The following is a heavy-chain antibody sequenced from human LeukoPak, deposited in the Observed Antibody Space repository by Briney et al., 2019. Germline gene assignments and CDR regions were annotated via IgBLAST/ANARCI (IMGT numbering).Heavy chain of an antibody. CDR1: GFTFSSYS. V-gene: IGHV3-23*01. CDR2: ISGSGGST. CDR3: AKDAPARGVVVPAAASSYYYYYYGMDV. J-gene: IGHJ6*02. Sequence: GGSLRLSCAASGFTFSSYSMSWVRQAPGKGLEWVSAISGSGGSTYYADSVKGRFTISRDNSKNTLYLQMNSLRAEDTAVYYCAKDAPARGVVVPAAASSYYYYYYGMDVWGQGTTVTVPS. D-gene: IGHD2-2*01.